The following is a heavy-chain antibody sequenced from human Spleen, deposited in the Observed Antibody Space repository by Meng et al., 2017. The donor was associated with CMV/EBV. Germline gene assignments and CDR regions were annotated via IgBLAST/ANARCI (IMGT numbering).Heavy chain of an antibody. Sequence: VQLQRWGAGLLKPSDTLSLTCAVYGGSFSGYYWSWIRQPPGKGLEWIGEINHSGSTNYNPSLKSRVTISVDTSKNQFSLKLSSVTAADTAVYYCARGGMTTVTTGRYFDYWGREPWSPSPQ. CDR1: GGSFSGYY. CDR2: INHSGST. J-gene: IGHJ4*02. V-gene: IGHV4-34*01. D-gene: IGHD4-17*01. CDR3: ARGGMTTVTTGRYFDY.